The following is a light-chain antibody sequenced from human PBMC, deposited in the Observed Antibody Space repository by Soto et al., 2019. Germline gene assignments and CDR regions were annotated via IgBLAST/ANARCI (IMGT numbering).Light chain of an antibody. CDR1: QSVSSSY. V-gene: IGKV3-20*01. CDR2: GVS. CDR3: QQYGSSLHT. Sequence: EIVLTQSPGTLSLSPGERATLSCRASQSVSSSYLAWYQQKPGQAPRLLIYGVSSRATGIPDRFSGSGSGTDFTLTISRLEPEDFAVYYCQQYGSSLHTFGQGTKLEIK. J-gene: IGKJ2*01.